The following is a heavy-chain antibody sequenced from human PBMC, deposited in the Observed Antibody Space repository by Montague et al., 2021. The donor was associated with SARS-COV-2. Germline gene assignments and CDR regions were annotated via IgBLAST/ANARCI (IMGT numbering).Heavy chain of an antibody. J-gene: IGHJ6*03. CDR1: GGSISSYY. CDR2: IYYSGST. Sequence: SETRSLTCTVSGGSISSYYWSWIRQPPGKGLEWIGYIYYSGSTNYNPSLKSRVTISVDTSKNQFSLKLSSVTAADTAVYYCARALVPEEWLFGGDYYYYMDAWGKGTTVTVSS. V-gene: IGHV4-59*01. CDR3: ARALVPEEWLFGGDYYYYMDA. D-gene: IGHD3-3*01.